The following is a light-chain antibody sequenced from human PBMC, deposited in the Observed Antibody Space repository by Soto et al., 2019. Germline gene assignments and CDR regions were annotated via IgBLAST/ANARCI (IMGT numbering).Light chain of an antibody. CDR1: QSINRD. CDR3: AQYGSSPRT. Sequence: DIQMTQSPFSLSASVGDRVTITCRASQSINRDLNWYQQKPGKAPNLLIYAAFTLESGVPSRFSGSGSGTDFTLTISSLQLEDFAVYYCAQYGSSPRTFGQGTKVDIK. CDR2: AAF. V-gene: IGKV1-39*01. J-gene: IGKJ1*01.